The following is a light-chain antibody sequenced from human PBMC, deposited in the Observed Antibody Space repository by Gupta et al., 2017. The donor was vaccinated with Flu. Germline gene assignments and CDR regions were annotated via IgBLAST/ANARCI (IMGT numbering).Light chain of an antibody. CDR2: KDS. CDR1: ALPNQY. J-gene: IGLJ2*01. CDR3: QSEDSIGPYCLV. V-gene: IGLV3-25*02. Sequence: ELTQPPSVSVSPGQTARITCSGDALPNQYAYWYQQKPGQAPVLVIYKDSERPSGIPDRFSGSSSGTTVTLTISGGQAEDEADDDCQSEDSIGPYCLVFGGGTKLTVL.